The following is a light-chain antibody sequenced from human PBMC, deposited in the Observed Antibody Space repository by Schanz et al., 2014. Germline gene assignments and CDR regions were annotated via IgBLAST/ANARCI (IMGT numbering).Light chain of an antibody. CDR3: QQFITTPT. V-gene: IGKV1-39*01. CDR2: TAS. CDR1: QNINIY. J-gene: IGKJ1*01. Sequence: DIQMTQSPSTLSASVGDRVTITCRASQNINIYVNWYQHQPGRAPKLLIYTASNLQSGVPSRFSGSGSGTDFTLTISSLQPEDFATYYCQQFITTPTFGQGTKVEIK.